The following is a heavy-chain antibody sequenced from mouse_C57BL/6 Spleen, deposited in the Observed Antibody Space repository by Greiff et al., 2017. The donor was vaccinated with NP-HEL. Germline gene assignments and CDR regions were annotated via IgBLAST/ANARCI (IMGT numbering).Heavy chain of an antibody. CDR3: TRRRGYGYYFDY. CDR2: IAPETGGT. CDR1: GYTFTDYE. D-gene: IGHD2-2*01. Sequence: QVQLKQSGAELVRPGASVTLSCKASGYTFTDYEMHWVKQTPVHGLEWIGAIAPETGGTAYNQKFKGKAILTAAESSCTAYLELRSLTSDDSAVYYCTRRRGYGYYFDYWGQGTTLTVSS. V-gene: IGHV1-15*01. J-gene: IGHJ2*01.